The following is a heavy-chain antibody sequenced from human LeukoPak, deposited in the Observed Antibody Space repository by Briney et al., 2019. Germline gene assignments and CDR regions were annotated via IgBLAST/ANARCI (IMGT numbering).Heavy chain of an antibody. Sequence: GASVKVSCKASGYTFTGYYMHWVRQAPGQGLEWMGIINPSGGSTSYAQKFQGRVTMTRDTSTSTVYMELSSLRSEDTAVYYCARDLARGGGIAWGFDYWGQGTLVTVSS. J-gene: IGHJ4*02. CDR3: ARDLARGGGIAWGFDY. D-gene: IGHD6-13*01. CDR2: INPSGGST. CDR1: GYTFTGYY. V-gene: IGHV1-46*01.